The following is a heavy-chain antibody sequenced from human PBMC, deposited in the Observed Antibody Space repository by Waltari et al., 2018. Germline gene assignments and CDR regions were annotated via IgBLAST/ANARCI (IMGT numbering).Heavy chain of an antibody. J-gene: IGHJ3*02. Sequence: EVQLVESGGGLVQPGGSLRLSCAASGFTFSSYWMSWVRHAPGKGREWVANIKEDVGEKYYVESVKGRFTISRDNAKNSLYLQMKSLRAEDTAVYYCARDRELEGIGDAFDIWGQGTMVTVSS. V-gene: IGHV3-7*01. CDR2: IKEDVGEK. CDR3: ARDRELEGIGDAFDI. D-gene: IGHD1-26*01. CDR1: GFTFSSYW.